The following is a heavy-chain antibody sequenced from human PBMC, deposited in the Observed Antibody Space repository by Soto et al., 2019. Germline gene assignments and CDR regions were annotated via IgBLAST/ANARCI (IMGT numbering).Heavy chain of an antibody. J-gene: IGHJ4*02. V-gene: IGHV4-61*01. CDR3: AREFPSGYCSSTSCYYFDY. CDR2: IYYSGST. CDR1: GGSVSSGSYY. Sequence: SETLSLTCTVSGGSVSSGSYYWSWIRQPPGKGLEWIGYIYYSGSTDYNPSLKSRVTISVDTSKNQFSLKLSSVTAADTAVYCCAREFPSGYCSSTSCYYFDYWGQGTLVTVSS. D-gene: IGHD2-2*01.